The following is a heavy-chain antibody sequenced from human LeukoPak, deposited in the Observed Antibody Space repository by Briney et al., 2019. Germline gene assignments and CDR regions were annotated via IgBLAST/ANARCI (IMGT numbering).Heavy chain of an antibody. Sequence: ASVKVSCKASGYTSTSYDINWVRQATGQGLEWMGWMNPNSGNTGYAQKFQGRVTMTRNTSISTAYMELSSLRSEDTAVYYCARVYSGYDTPDYWGQGTLVTVSS. CDR3: ARVYSGYDTPDY. CDR1: GYTSTSYD. CDR2: MNPNSGNT. J-gene: IGHJ4*02. D-gene: IGHD5-12*01. V-gene: IGHV1-8*01.